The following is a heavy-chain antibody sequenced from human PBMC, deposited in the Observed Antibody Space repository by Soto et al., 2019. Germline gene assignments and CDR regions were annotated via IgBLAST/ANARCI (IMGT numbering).Heavy chain of an antibody. CDR3: ARGTSWQLPFDY. D-gene: IGHD6-13*01. V-gene: IGHV4-59*01. CDR2: ISYSGST. J-gene: IGHJ4*02. Sequence: QVQLQESGPGLVKPSETLSLTCTVSSDSISSYYWSWIRQPPGKRLEWIGYISYSGSTDYNPSLKSRVTISEDTSKNHSSLKVSSVTAADTAVYYCARGTSWQLPFDYWGQGTLVTVSS. CDR1: SDSISSYY.